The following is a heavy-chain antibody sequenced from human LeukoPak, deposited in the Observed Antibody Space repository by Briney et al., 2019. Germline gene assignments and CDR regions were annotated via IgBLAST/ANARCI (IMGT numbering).Heavy chain of an antibody. CDR1: GYTFPTYG. Sequence: ASVTVSCKASGYTFPTYGISWVRQAPGQGPEWMGWVSAYNGNTNYVQKFQGRVTMTTDTSTSTAYLELRSLRSDDTAVYYCARDDGRGVVTPYWGQGTLVTVSS. V-gene: IGHV1-18*01. CDR2: VSAYNGNT. J-gene: IGHJ4*02. CDR3: ARDDGRGVVTPY. D-gene: IGHD2-21*02.